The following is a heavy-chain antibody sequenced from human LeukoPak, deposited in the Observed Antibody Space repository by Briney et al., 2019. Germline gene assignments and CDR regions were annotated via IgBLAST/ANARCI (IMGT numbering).Heavy chain of an antibody. CDR1: GFTFSSYW. Sequence: GGSLRLSCAASGFTFSSYWMHWVRQAPGKGLVWISRINTDGSTTHYADSVKGRFTISRDNAKNTLSLQMNSLRAEDTAVYYCARDLKWEPDYWGQGTLITVSS. CDR3: ARDLKWEPDY. V-gene: IGHV3-74*01. D-gene: IGHD1-26*01. J-gene: IGHJ4*02. CDR2: INTDGSTT.